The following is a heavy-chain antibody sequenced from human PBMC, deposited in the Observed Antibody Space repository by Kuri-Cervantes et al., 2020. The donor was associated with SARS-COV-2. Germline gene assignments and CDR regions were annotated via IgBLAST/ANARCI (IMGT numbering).Heavy chain of an antibody. Sequence: SETLSLTCTVSGGSISGDTYYWSWVRQPAGKGLEWIGRIYSSGNTNYNPSLKSRVTISEDTSKNQFSLKLTSVTAADTAVYFCARGRGYHDSSGYYFDSCGQGILVTVSS. V-gene: IGHV4-61*02. CDR3: ARGRGYHDSSGYYFDS. D-gene: IGHD3-22*01. CDR1: GGSISGDTYY. J-gene: IGHJ4*02. CDR2: IYSSGNT.